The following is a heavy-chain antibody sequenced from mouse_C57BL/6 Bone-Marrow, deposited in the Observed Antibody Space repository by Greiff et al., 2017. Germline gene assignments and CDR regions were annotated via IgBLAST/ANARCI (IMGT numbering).Heavy chain of an antibody. CDR3: TSLLQYFDY. J-gene: IGHJ2*01. D-gene: IGHD2-3*01. CDR1: GYTFTSYW. V-gene: IGHV1-5*01. Sequence: VQLQQSGTVLARPGASVKMSCTTSGYTFTSYWMHWVKQRPGQGLEWIGAIYPGNSDTSYNQKFKGKANLAAVTSASTAYMELSSLTNEDSAFYYCTSLLQYFDYWGQGTTLTVSS. CDR2: IYPGNSDT.